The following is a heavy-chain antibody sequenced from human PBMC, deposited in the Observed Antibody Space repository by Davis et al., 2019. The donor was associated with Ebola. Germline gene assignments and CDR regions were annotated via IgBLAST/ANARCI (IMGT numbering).Heavy chain of an antibody. Sequence: AASVKVSCKASGYTFTSYYMHWVRQAPGQGLEWMGIINPSGGSTSYAQKLQGRVTMTRDTSTSTAYMELSSLRAEDTAVYYCARELDPVVPAAILFYYYGMDVWGQGTTVTVSS. J-gene: IGHJ6*02. V-gene: IGHV1-46*01. CDR1: GYTFTSYY. CDR3: ARELDPVVPAAILFYYYGMDV. CDR2: INPSGGST. D-gene: IGHD2-2*02.